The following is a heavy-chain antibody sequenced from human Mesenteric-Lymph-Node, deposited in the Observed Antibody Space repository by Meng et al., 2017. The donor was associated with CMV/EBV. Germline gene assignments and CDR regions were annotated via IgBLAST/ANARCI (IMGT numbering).Heavy chain of an antibody. CDR3: ARAAGTSPIWEFDY. CDR2: INWNGGST. J-gene: IGHJ4*02. D-gene: IGHD6-13*01. CDR1: GFTFDDYG. V-gene: IGHV3-20*04. Sequence: GGSLRLSCAASGFTFDDYGMSWVRQAPGKGLEWVSGINWNGGSTGYADSVKGRFTISRDNAKSSLYLQMNSLRAEDTALYYCARAAGTSPIWEFDYWGQGTLVTVSS.